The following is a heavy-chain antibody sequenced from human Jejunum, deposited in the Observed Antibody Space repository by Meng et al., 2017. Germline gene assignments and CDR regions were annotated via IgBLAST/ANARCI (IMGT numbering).Heavy chain of an antibody. J-gene: IGHJ4*02. V-gene: IGHV2-5*02. CDR3: THRREDPRSAFYYLDY. D-gene: IGHD2-15*01. CDR2: IYWDDDK. Sequence: QITLKESVPTLVKPTQTPTLPSSLSGVSLSSTGVSVGWIRQPPGKALEWLALIYWDDDKRYNPSLMSRLTITKDTSMNHVVLTMTNIDPVDTGTYYCTHRREDPRSAFYYLDYWGRGTLVTVSS. CDR1: GVSLSSTGVS.